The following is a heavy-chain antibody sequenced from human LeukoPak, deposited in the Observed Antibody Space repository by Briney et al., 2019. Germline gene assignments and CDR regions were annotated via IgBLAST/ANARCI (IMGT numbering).Heavy chain of an antibody. CDR3: ARVGVRGIRSSYFDY. CDR2: IPYDGSNK. CDR1: GFTFSSYA. D-gene: IGHD3-10*01. V-gene: IGHV3-30*01. Sequence: GRSLRLSFAAPGFTFSSYAMPWVRQAPGKGLEWVAAIPYDGSNKYYADSVKGGFTVCRDNSKNTVDQQMKSRRAEEMVVYYCARVGVRGIRSSYFDYWGQGTLVTVSS. J-gene: IGHJ4*02.